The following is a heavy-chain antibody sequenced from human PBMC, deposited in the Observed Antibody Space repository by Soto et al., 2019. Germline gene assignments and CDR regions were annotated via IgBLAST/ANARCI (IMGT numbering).Heavy chain of an antibody. V-gene: IGHV3-30-3*01. CDR3: ARTTTVAGTPEFDY. Sequence: QVQLVESRGGVVQPGRALRLSCAASGFTFSSFSLHWVRQAPGKGLEWLALISYDGSNKYNADSVKGRFTISRDNSNNTLYLQLNSLRPEDTAVYYCARTTTVAGTPEFDYWGQGTLVTVSS. J-gene: IGHJ4*02. D-gene: IGHD6-19*01. CDR2: ISYDGSNK. CDR1: GFTFSSFS.